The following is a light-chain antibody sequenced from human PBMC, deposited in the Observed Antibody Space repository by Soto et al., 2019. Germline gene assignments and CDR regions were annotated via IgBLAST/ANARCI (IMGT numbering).Light chain of an antibody. J-gene: IGKJ1*01. CDR2: AAS. CDR3: QQYNSYWT. CDR1: QGISSY. Sequence: VIWMTQSPSLISASTGDRVTISCRMSQGISSYLAWYQQKPGKAPELLIYAASTLQSGVPSRFIGSGSGTEFTLTISSMKPDDFATYYCQQYNSYWTFCQGTKVDIK. V-gene: IGKV1D-8*03.